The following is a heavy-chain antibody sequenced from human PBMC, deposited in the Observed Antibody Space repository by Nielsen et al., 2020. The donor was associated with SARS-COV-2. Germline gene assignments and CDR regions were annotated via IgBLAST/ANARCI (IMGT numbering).Heavy chain of an antibody. J-gene: IGHJ4*02. CDR2: ISGSGGST. CDR3: AKDNDGEYDY. V-gene: IGHV3-23*01. D-gene: IGHD5-24*01. Sequence: GESLKISCAASGFTFSSYAMSWVRQAPGKGLEWVSAISGSGGSTYYADSVKGRFTISRDNSKNTLYLQMNSLRAEDTAVYYCAKDNDGEYDYWGQGTLVTVSS. CDR1: GFTFSSYA.